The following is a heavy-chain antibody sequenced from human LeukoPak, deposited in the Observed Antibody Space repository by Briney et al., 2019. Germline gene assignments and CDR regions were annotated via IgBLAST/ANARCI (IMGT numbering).Heavy chain of an antibody. J-gene: IGHJ3*02. CDR3: ARARRQWLVWTDAFDI. Sequence: SETLSLTRAVHGGSFSGYYWSWIRQPPGKGLEWIGEVNHSGGTSYNPSLKSRVTISVDTSKNQFSLKLNSVTAADTAVYYCARARRQWLVWTDAFDIWGQGTMVTVSS. D-gene: IGHD6-19*01. V-gene: IGHV4-34*01. CDR2: VNHSGGT. CDR1: GGSFSGYY.